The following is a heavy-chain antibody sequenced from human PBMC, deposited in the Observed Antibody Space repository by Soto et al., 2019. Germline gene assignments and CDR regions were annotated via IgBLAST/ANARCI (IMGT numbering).Heavy chain of an antibody. D-gene: IGHD3-10*01. CDR2: INTNSDGT. Sequence: GPSRKVSCPVSGYPFSRYDVPWVGKAPGQRFERMAWINTNSDGTIYAQKFQGRVTMSRDTSISTAYMELSSRRLDDTPMYYSSTTGHYASETSFRDEYWGQGTVVTVS. CDR3: STTGHYASETSFRDEY. V-gene: IGHV1-2*02. J-gene: IGHJ4*02. CDR1: GYPFSRYD.